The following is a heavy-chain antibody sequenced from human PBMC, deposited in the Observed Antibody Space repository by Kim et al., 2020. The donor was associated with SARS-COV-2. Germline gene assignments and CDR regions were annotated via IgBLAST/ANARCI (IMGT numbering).Heavy chain of an antibody. Sequence: ASVKVSCKASGNTFTGYSIFWVRQAPGQGLEWVVWVDPNSGGTDYVQKFQDRITMTRDTSISTAYMELSSLRSDDTAVYFCSRNGGGLDVWGQGTTVTVSS. J-gene: IGHJ6*02. CDR1: GNTFTGYS. CDR2: VDPNSGGT. CDR3: SRNGGGLDV. D-gene: IGHD3-10*01. V-gene: IGHV1-2*02.